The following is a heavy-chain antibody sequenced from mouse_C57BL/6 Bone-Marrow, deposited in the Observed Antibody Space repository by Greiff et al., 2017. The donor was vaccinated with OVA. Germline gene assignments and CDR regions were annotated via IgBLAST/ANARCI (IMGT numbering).Heavy chain of an antibody. D-gene: IGHD1-1*01. V-gene: IGHV1-56*01. Sequence: LQESGPELVRPGASVKISCKASGYTFTSYWMQWVRQRPGQGLEWIGEIFPGSGSTYYNEKFKGKATLTVDTSSSTAYMQLSSLTSEDSAVYFCASYYYCSSPYAMDYWGQGTSVTVSS. CDR2: IFPGSGST. CDR3: ASYYYCSSPYAMDY. J-gene: IGHJ4*01. CDR1: GYTFTSYW.